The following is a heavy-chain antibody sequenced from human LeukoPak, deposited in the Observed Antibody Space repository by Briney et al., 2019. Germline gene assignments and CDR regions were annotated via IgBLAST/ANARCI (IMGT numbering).Heavy chain of an antibody. Sequence: PSETLSLTCTVSGGSISSYYWSWIRQPPGKGLEWIGYIYYSGSTNYNPSLKSRVTISVDTSKNQFSLKLSSVTAADTAVYYCASTYYDYVWGTYRFDYWGQGTLVTVSS. CDR2: IYYSGST. D-gene: IGHD3-16*02. J-gene: IGHJ4*02. CDR3: ASTYYDYVWGTYRFDY. CDR1: GGSISSYY. V-gene: IGHV4-59*01.